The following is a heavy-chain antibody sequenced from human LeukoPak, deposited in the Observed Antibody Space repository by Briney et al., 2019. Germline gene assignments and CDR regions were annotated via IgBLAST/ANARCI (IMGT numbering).Heavy chain of an antibody. D-gene: IGHD5-12*01. Sequence: GGSLRLSCAASGFTFSSYSMNWVRQAPGKGLEWVSSISSSSSYIYYADSVKGRFTISRDNAKNSLYLQMSSLRAEDTAVYYCARLGNSGYDVDYWGQGTLVTVSS. CDR3: ARLGNSGYDVDY. V-gene: IGHV3-21*01. CDR1: GFTFSSYS. J-gene: IGHJ4*02. CDR2: ISSSSSYI.